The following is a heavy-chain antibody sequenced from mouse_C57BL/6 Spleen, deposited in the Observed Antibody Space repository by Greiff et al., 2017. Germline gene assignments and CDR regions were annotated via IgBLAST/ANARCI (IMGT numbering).Heavy chain of an antibody. CDR3: ARGGDGYYPYFDY. J-gene: IGHJ2*01. CDR1: GYAFSSYW. D-gene: IGHD2-3*01. V-gene: IGHV1-80*01. Sequence: VKLQESGAELVKPGASVKISCKASGYAFSSYWMNWVKQRPGKGLEWIGQIYPGDGDTNYNGKFKGKATLTADKSSSTAYMQLSSLTSEDSAVYFCARGGDGYYPYFDYWGQGTTRTVSS. CDR2: IYPGDGDT.